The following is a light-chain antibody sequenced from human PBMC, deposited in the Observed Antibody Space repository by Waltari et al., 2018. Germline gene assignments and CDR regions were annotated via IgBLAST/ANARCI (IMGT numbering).Light chain of an antibody. CDR2: DNN. CDR1: SSNIGSNV. CDR3: ATWDDSLNGPV. J-gene: IGLJ2*01. Sequence: QSVVTQPPSTSATPGQRVTISCSGRSSNIGSNVVVWYQQLPETAPKLLIYDNNQRPSGVPARFSGSRSGTSASLAISGLQSDDEADYYCATWDDSLNGPVFGGGTKVTVL. V-gene: IGLV1-44*01.